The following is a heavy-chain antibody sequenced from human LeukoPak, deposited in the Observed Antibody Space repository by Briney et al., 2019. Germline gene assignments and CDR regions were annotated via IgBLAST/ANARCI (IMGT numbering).Heavy chain of an antibody. Sequence: PGRSLRLSCAASGFTFSRYAIHWVRQAPGKGLEWVAFISYDGSRKYFADSVKGRFTISRDNSKNTLYLQMNSLRAEDTAVYYCARDINGNYAFDHWGQGTLVTVSS. CDR1: GFTFSRYA. CDR2: ISYDGSRK. V-gene: IGHV3-30-3*01. J-gene: IGHJ4*02. D-gene: IGHD1-7*01. CDR3: ARDINGNYAFDH.